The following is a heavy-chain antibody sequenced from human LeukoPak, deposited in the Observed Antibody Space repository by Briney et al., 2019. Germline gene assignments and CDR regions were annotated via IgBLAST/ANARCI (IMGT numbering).Heavy chain of an antibody. Sequence: SVKVSCKASGGTFSSYAISWVRQAPGQGLEWMGRIIPILGIANYAQKFQGRVTITADKSTSTAYMELSSLRSEDTAVYYCAGSHRRITIFGVVTDAFDIWGQGTMVTVSS. CDR3: AGSHRRITIFGVVTDAFDI. J-gene: IGHJ3*02. V-gene: IGHV1-69*04. D-gene: IGHD3-3*01. CDR2: IIPILGIA. CDR1: GGTFSSYA.